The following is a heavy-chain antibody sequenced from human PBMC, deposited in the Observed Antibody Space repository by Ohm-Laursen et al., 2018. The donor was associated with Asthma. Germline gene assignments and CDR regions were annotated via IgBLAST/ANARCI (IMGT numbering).Heavy chain of an antibody. CDR2: ISDSGGSP. CDR3: AKDDEGWTTFDY. CDR1: GFTFNSYA. J-gene: IGHJ4*02. Sequence: SLRLSCAASGFTFNSYAMSWVRQAPGKGLEWVSAISDSGGSPYYADSVKGRFTISRDNSKNTLYLQMNSPRAEDTAVYYCAKDDEGWTTFDYWGQGTLVTVSS. D-gene: IGHD6-19*01. V-gene: IGHV3-23*01.